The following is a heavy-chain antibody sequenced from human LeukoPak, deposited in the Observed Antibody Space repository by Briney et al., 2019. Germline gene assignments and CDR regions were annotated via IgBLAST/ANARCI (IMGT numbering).Heavy chain of an antibody. J-gene: IGHJ6*03. CDR1: GFTFSSYG. D-gene: IGHD2-2*02. V-gene: IGHV3-30*02. CDR3: AKDREDIVVVPAAIPPGYMDV. CDR2: IRYDGSNK. Sequence: GSLRLSCAASGFTFSSYGMHWVRQAPGKGLEWVAFIRYDGSNKYYADSVKGRFTISRDNSKNTLYLQMNSLRAEDTAVYYCAKDREDIVVVPAAIPPGYMDVWGKGTTVTVSS.